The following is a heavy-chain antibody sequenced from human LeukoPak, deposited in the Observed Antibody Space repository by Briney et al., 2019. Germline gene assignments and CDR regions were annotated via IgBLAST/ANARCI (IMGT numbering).Heavy chain of an antibody. CDR2: ISSSGSFR. D-gene: IGHD4-23*01. V-gene: IGHV3-11*06. CDR3: AREDYGGNPFGY. Sequence: GGSLRLSCAASGFTFSDYFMSWIRQAPGKGLEWVSYISSSGSFRNYADSVKGRFAISRDNAKNSLSLQMNSLRAEDTAVYYCAREDYGGNPFGYWGQGTLVTVSS. J-gene: IGHJ4*02. CDR1: GFTFSDYF.